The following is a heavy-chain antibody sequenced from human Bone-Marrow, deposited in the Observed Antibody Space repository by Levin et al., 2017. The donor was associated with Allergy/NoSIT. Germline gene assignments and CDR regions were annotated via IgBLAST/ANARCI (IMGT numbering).Heavy chain of an antibody. CDR2: FNGGGAT. CDR1: GFTVSSDY. J-gene: IGHJ5*02. D-gene: IGHD2-15*01. CDR3: ARGRLGYCGGGACYSLAS. V-gene: IGHV3-53*01. Sequence: GGSLRLSCAASGFTVSSDYMSWVRQAPGKGLEWVSTFNGGGATSYTDSVQGRFTVSGDNSENTLYLQMNSLTVEDTAVYYCARGRLGYCGGGACYSLASWGQGTLVGVSS.